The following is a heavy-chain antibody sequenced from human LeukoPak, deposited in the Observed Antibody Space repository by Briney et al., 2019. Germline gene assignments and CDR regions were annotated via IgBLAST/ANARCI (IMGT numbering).Heavy chain of an antibody. V-gene: IGHV3-7*03. J-gene: IGHJ4*02. CDR2: INQNGGEK. CDR3: AKETRRYFDY. CDR1: GFTFSGYW. Sequence: PGGSLRLSCADSGFTFSGYWMNWVRQAPGKGLEWVANINQNGGEKYYVDSVKGRFTISRDNSKNTLYLQMNSLRAEDTAVYYCAKETRRYFDYWGQGTLVTVSS.